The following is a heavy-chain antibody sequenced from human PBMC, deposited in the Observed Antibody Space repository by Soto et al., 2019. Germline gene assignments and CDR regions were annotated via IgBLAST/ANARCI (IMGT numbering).Heavy chain of an antibody. D-gene: IGHD3-10*01. Sequence: EVQLLESGGGLVQPGGSLRLTCAASGFTFSSYAMSWVRQAPGKELEWVSAISGSGGSTYYADSVKGRFTISRDNSKNTLYLQMNSLRAEDTAVYYCAKDSLYGSFMDVWGQGTTVTVSS. CDR2: ISGSGGST. CDR3: AKDSLYGSFMDV. J-gene: IGHJ6*02. V-gene: IGHV3-23*01. CDR1: GFTFSSYA.